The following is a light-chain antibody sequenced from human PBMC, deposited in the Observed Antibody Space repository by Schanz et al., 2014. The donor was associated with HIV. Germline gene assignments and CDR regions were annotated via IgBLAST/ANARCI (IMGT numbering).Light chain of an antibody. CDR1: QSVSTW. CDR3: QQYNSYSRT. J-gene: IGKJ1*01. V-gene: IGKV1-5*01. Sequence: DIQMTQPPSTLSASVGDRVSISCRASQSVSTWLAWYQQKPGKAPRLLIYEASTLESGVPSRFSGSGSGTEFTLTIDNLQPDDFATYYCQQYNSYSRTFGQGTEVDIK. CDR2: EAS.